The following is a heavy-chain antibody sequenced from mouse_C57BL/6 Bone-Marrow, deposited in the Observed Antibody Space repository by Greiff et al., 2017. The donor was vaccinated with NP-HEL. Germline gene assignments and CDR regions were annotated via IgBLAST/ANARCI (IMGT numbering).Heavy chain of an antibody. Sequence: QVQLQQSGPELVKPGASVKISCKASGYAFSSSWMNWVKQRPGKGLEWIGRIYPGDGDTNYNGKFKGKATLTADKSSSTAYMQLSSLTSEDSAVYFCARRDDGYYEGENAMDYWGQGTSVTVSS. CDR3: ARRDDGYYEGENAMDY. CDR2: IYPGDGDT. J-gene: IGHJ4*01. CDR1: GYAFSSSW. V-gene: IGHV1-82*01. D-gene: IGHD2-3*01.